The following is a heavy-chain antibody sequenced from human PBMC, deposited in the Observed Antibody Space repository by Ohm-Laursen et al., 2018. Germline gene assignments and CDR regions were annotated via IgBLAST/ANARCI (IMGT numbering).Heavy chain of an antibody. CDR3: ARDLIAYCPTTSCDNFGMDV. V-gene: IGHV4-59*01. CDR2: LYNTGNT. Sequence: TLSLTCTVSGGSISSYYWSWIRQPPGKGLEWIGFLYNTGNTNHNPSLKGRVSISDDKSKNQFSLKLTSVTAADTAVYYCARDLIAYCPTTSCDNFGMDVWGQGTTVTVSS. CDR1: GGSISSYY. J-gene: IGHJ6*02. D-gene: IGHD2-2*01.